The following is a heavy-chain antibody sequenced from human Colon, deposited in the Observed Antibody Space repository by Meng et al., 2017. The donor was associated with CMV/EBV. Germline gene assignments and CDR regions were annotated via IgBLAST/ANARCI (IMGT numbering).Heavy chain of an antibody. Sequence: SETLSLTCTVSGGSINTNTYYWAWIRQSPGKGLEWIGSISATGATYKNPSLKSRVTISLDTSKNQFSLNLISVTAADTAIFYCARGIWPATSSGVPQNDPRDFWGQGLSVTVSS. J-gene: IGHJ4*02. V-gene: IGHV4-39*07. D-gene: IGHD3-3*01. CDR3: ARGIWPATSSGVPQNDPRDF. CDR1: GGSINTNTYY. CDR2: ISATGAT.